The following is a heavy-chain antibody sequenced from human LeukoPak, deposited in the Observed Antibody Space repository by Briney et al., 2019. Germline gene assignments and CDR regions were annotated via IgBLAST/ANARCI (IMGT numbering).Heavy chain of an antibody. CDR2: ISTGSDYI. D-gene: IGHD6-13*01. Sequence: GGSLRLSCVVSGFILSEYSINWVRQAPGKGLEWVSSISTGSDYIYYADSVKGRFTISRDNAKNSLTLQMNSLRAEDTAVYYCARGGSSWSGYFQHWGQGTLVTVSS. J-gene: IGHJ1*01. CDR3: ARGGSSWSGYFQH. V-gene: IGHV3-21*01. CDR1: GFILSEYS.